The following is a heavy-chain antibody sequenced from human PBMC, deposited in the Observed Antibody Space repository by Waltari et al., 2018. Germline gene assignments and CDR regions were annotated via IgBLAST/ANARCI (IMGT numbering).Heavy chain of an antibody. CDR1: GYTFPGYY. J-gene: IGHJ4*02. D-gene: IGHD3-10*01. CDR2: INPNSGVT. CDR3: ARDLRVRGAKILL. Sequence: QVQLVQSGAEVKKPGASVKVSCKASGYTFPGYYMHWVRQAPGQGLEWMEWINPNSGVTNYAHKFQGRVTMTRDTSISTAYMELSRLRSDDTAVYYCARDLRVRGAKILLWGQGTLVTVSS. V-gene: IGHV1-2*07.